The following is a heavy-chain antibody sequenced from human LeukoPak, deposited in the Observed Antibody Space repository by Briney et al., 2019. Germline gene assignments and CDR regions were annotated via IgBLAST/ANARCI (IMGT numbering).Heavy chain of an antibody. CDR3: ARGTYYYGSGGYHHFDY. D-gene: IGHD3-10*01. J-gene: IGHJ4*02. CDR1: GDSVSSNSAT. Sequence: SQTLSLTCAISGDSVSSNSATWNWIRQSPSRGLEWLGRTYYRSKWYKYYAVSVKGRITINPDTSKNQFSLQLNSVTPEDTAVYYCARGTYYYGSGGYHHFDYWGQGTLVTVSS. V-gene: IGHV6-1*01. CDR2: TYYRSKWYK.